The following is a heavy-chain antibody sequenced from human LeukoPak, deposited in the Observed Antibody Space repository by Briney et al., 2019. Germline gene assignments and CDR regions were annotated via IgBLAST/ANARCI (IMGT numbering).Heavy chain of an antibody. D-gene: IGHD1-26*01. Sequence: GASVKVPCKASGYTFTSYDINWVRQATGQGLEWMGWMNPNSGNTGYAQKFQGRVTMTRNTSISTAYMELSSLRSEDTAVYYCARGRVGWELLRSSIYYFDYWGQGTLVTVSS. V-gene: IGHV1-8*01. J-gene: IGHJ4*02. CDR2: MNPNSGNT. CDR3: ARGRVGWELLRSSIYYFDY. CDR1: GYTFTSYD.